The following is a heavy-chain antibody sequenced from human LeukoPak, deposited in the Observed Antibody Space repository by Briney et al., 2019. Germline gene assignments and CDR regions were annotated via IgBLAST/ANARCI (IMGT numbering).Heavy chain of an antibody. Sequence: GGSLRLSCAASGFTFSIYEMNWVRQAPGKGLEWVSYISNSGSTIYYADSVKGRFIISRDNAKDSLYLQMNSLRVEDTAVYYCLRGDRRDYWGQGTLVTVSS. CDR1: GFTFSIYE. J-gene: IGHJ4*02. V-gene: IGHV3-48*03. CDR3: LRGDRRDY. CDR2: ISNSGSTI.